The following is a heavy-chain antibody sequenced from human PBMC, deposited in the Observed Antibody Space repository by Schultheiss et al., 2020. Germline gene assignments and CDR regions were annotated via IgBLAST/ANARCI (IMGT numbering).Heavy chain of an antibody. D-gene: IGHD1-1*01. V-gene: IGHV4-39*07. CDR3: ARRGTTMGARGFDY. CDR2: IYHSGST. CDR1: GGSISSISYY. J-gene: IGHJ4*02. Sequence: GSLRLSCTVSGGSISSISYYWGWIRQPPGKGLEWIGYIYHSGSTYYNPSLKSRVTISVDTSKNQFSLKLSSVTAADTAVYYCARRGTTMGARGFDYWGQGTLVTVSS.